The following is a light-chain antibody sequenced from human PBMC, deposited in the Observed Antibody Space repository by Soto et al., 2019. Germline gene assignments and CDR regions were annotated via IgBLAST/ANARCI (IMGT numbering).Light chain of an antibody. CDR1: QSVSSN. J-gene: IGKJ1*01. CDR3: QQYNNWPRT. V-gene: IGKV3-15*01. Sequence: EIVMTQSPATLSVSPGERATLSCRASQSVSSNLAWYQQKPGQAPRLLIYGASTRATGIPARFSGSGSGTEFTLNISSLQSEDFAFYYCQQYNNWPRTFCQGTKVEIK. CDR2: GAS.